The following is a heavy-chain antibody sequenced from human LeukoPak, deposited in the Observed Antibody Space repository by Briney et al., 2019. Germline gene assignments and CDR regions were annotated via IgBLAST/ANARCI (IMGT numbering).Heavy chain of an antibody. D-gene: IGHD1-1*01. J-gene: IGHJ4*02. CDR3: AKVQRPLDGADY. Sequence: PSETLSLTCTVSGGTISSYYWSWIRQPPGKGLEWIGYIYYSGSTNYNPSLKSRVTISVDTSKNLFSLKLSSVTAADTAVYYCAKVQRPLDGADYWGQGPLVTVSS. CDR1: GGTISSYY. V-gene: IGHV4-59*01. CDR2: IYYSGST.